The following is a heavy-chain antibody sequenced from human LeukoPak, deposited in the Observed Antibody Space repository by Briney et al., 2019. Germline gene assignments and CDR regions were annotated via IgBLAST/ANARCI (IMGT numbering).Heavy chain of an antibody. CDR2: ISSSSSYI. V-gene: IGHV3-21*01. Sequence: GGSLRLSCAASGFTFSSYSMNWVRQAPGKGLEWVSSISSSSSYIYYADSVKGRFTISRDNAKSSLYLQMNSLRAEDTAVYYCARVLVRGVMDNYGMDVWGKGTTVTVSS. D-gene: IGHD3-10*01. CDR3: ARVLVRGVMDNYGMDV. CDR1: GFTFSSYS. J-gene: IGHJ6*04.